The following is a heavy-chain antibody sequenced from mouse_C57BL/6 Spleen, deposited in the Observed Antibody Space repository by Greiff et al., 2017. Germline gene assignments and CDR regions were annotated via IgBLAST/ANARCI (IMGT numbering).Heavy chain of an antibody. D-gene: IGHD2-5*01. CDR1: GFTFSSYA. CDR3: ARAPNVGYYSNWYFDV. Sequence: EVNLVESGGGLVKPGGSLKLSCAASGFTFSSYAMSWVRQTPEKRLEWVATISDGGSYTYYPDNVKGRFTISRDNAKNNLYLQMSHLKSEDTAMYYCARAPNVGYYSNWYFDVWGTGTTVTVSS. CDR2: ISDGGSYT. J-gene: IGHJ1*03. V-gene: IGHV5-4*03.